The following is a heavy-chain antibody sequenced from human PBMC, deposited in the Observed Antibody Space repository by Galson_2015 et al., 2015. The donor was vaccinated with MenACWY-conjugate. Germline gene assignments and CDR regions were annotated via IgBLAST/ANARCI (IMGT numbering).Heavy chain of an antibody. D-gene: IGHD3-10*02. CDR1: GFTFSSYT. CDR3: ARGVRADGVVDYYYGMDV. CDR2: ISSSSRYI. Sequence: LRLSCAASGFTFSSYTINWVRQAPGKGLEWVSSISSSSRYIYYADSVKGRFTISRDNAKNSLYLQMNSLRAEDTAVYYCARGVRADGVVDYYYGMDVWGQGTTVTVFS. J-gene: IGHJ6*01. V-gene: IGHV3-21*01.